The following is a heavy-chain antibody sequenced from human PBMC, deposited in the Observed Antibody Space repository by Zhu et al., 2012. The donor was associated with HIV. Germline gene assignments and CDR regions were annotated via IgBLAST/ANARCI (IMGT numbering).Heavy chain of an antibody. J-gene: IGHJ4*02. V-gene: IGHV4-34*01. CDR2: INHSGGT. D-gene: IGHD3-10*01. CDR3: ARGRTLFRGSGIRGSFDY. CDR1: GGSFSGYY. Sequence: QVQLQQWGAGLLKPSETLSLTCAVYGGSFSGYYWTWIRQPPGKGLEWIGEINHSGGTNYNPSLKTRVTISRDTSNNQFSLKVNSVIAADTAVYYCARGRTLFRGSGIRGSFDYWGQGTLVTVSS.